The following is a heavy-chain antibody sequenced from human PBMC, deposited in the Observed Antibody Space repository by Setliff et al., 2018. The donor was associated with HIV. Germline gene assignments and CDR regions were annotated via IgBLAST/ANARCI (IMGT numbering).Heavy chain of an antibody. V-gene: IGHV4-34*01. CDR1: GGSFSEYY. J-gene: IGHJ6*03. Sequence: NPSETLSLTCAVYGGSFSEYYWSWIRQSPGKGLEWIGEINHSGSTHYNPPLKSRATISVDTSKNQFSPRLNSVTAAETAVYYCARGATLLPGYSDRWEYFYMDVWGKGTTVTVSS. CDR3: ARGATLLPGYSDRWEYFYMDV. D-gene: IGHD5-12*01. CDR2: INHSGST.